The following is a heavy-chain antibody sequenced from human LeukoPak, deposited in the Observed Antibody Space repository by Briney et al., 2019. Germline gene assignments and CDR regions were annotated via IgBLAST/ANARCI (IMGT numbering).Heavy chain of an antibody. V-gene: IGHV4-61*01. Sequence: PSETLSLTCTVSGGSISSSSYYWSWIRQPPGKGLEWIGYIYYSGSTNYNPSLKSRVTISVDTSKNQFSLKLSSVTAADTAVYYCARDIKNAKGNYYLDYWGQGTLVTVSS. D-gene: IGHD3-10*01. CDR1: GGSISSSSYY. J-gene: IGHJ4*02. CDR2: IYYSGST. CDR3: ARDIKNAKGNYYLDY.